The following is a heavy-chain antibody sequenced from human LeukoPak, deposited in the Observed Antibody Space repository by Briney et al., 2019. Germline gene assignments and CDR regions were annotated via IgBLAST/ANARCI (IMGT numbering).Heavy chain of an antibody. Sequence: QSGGSLRLSCAASGFTFSSYGMHWVRQAPGKGLEWVAFIRYDGSNKYYADSVKGRFTISRDNSKNTLYLQMNSLRAEDTAVYYCARGPYYYDSSGYYLFDYWGQGTLVTVSS. CDR3: ARGPYYYDSSGYYLFDY. D-gene: IGHD3-22*01. CDR2: IRYDGSNK. J-gene: IGHJ4*02. V-gene: IGHV3-30*02. CDR1: GFTFSSYG.